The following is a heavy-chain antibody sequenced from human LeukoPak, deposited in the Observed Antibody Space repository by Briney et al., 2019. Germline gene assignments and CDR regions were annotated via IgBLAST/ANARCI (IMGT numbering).Heavy chain of an antibody. V-gene: IGHV3-23*01. CDR3: ASTGFWSGYYPQPFDY. Sequence: SGGSLRLSCAASGFTFSSYAMSWVRQAPGKGLEWASAISGSGGSTYYADSVKGRFTISRDNSKNTLYLQMNSLRAEDTAVYYCASTGFWSGYYPQPFDYWGQGTLVTVSS. J-gene: IGHJ4*02. CDR1: GFTFSSYA. CDR2: ISGSGGST. D-gene: IGHD3-3*01.